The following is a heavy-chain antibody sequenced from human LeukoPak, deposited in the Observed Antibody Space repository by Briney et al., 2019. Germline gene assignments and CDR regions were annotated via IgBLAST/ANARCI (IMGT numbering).Heavy chain of an antibody. CDR3: AKGVFCSGGSCYSGDLFDY. V-gene: IGHV3-53*01. J-gene: IGHJ4*02. Sequence: GGFLRLSCAASGFSVSSNYMSWVRQAPGKGLEWVSVIYSGGTTYYADSVKGRFTISRDNSKNTLYLQMNSLRAEDTAVYYCAKGVFCSGGSCYSGDLFDYWGQGTLVTVSS. D-gene: IGHD2-15*01. CDR1: GFSVSSNY. CDR2: IYSGGTT.